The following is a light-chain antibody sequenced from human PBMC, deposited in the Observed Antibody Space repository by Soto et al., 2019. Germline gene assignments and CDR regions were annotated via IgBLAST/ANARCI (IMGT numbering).Light chain of an antibody. V-gene: IGKV1-5*03. J-gene: IGKJ1*01. CDR3: QHYKTYPWT. Sequence: DVQMTQSPSTLSASVGDRVTITCRASESINSWLAWYQQRPGKAPKLLIYKASTLQSGVPSRFSGSGSGTEFTLTVSSLQPEHLASYYCQHYKTYPWTFGQGTKVDIK. CDR2: KAS. CDR1: ESINSW.